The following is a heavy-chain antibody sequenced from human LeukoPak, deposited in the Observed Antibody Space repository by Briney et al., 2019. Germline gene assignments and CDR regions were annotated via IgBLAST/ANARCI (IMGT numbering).Heavy chain of an antibody. CDR3: ARGQYHLLYWYFDL. J-gene: IGHJ2*01. D-gene: IGHD2-2*01. CDR1: GGSLSSYY. V-gene: IGHV4-4*07. CDR2: IYSSGST. Sequence: PSETLSPTCTVSGGSLSSYYWSWIRQPAGKGLEWIGRIYSSGSTNYNPSLKSRVTMSVDTSKNQFSLKLSSVTAADTAVYYCARGQYHLLYWYFDLWGRGTLVTVSS.